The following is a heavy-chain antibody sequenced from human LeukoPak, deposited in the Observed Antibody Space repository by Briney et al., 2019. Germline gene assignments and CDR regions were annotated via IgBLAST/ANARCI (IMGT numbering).Heavy chain of an antibody. CDR2: IYYSGST. D-gene: IGHD3-3*01. CDR1: GGSISSSSYY. J-gene: IGHJ4*02. CDR3: ARSDFWSGSSYYFDY. V-gene: IGHV4-39*01. Sequence: SETLSLTCTVSGGSISSSSYYWGWIRQPPGKGLEWNGSIYYSGSTYYNPSLKSRVTISVDTSKNQFSLKLSSVTAADTAVYYCARSDFWSGSSYYFDYWGQGTLVTVSS.